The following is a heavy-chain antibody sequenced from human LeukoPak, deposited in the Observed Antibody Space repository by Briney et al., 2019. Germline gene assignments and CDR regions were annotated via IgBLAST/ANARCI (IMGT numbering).Heavy chain of an antibody. Sequence: GGSLRLSCAASGFTFSNAWMSWVRQAPGKGLEWVGRIKSKTDGGTADYAAPVKGRFTISRDDSKNTLYLQMNSLKTEDTAVYYCASRFGVRGARQEYYWGQGTLVTVSS. CDR2: IKSKTDGGTA. V-gene: IGHV3-15*01. D-gene: IGHD3-10*01. J-gene: IGHJ4*02. CDR3: ASRFGVRGARQEYY. CDR1: GFTFSNAW.